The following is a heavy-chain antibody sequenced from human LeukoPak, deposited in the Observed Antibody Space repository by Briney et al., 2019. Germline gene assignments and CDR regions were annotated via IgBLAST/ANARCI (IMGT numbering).Heavy chain of an antibody. J-gene: IGHJ3*02. D-gene: IGHD3-22*01. V-gene: IGHV3-66*01. Sequence: GGSLRLSCAASGFTVSSNYMSWVRQAPGKGLEWVSVIYSGGSTYYADSVKGRFTISRDNPKNTLYLQMNSLRAEDTAVYYCASAPSNYDSIDAFDIWGQGTMVTVSS. CDR1: GFTVSSNY. CDR3: ASAPSNYDSIDAFDI. CDR2: IYSGGST.